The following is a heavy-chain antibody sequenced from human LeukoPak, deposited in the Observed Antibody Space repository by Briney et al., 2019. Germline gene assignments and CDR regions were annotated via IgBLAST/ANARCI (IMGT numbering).Heavy chain of an antibody. CDR1: GFTVITND. J-gene: IGHJ4*02. D-gene: IGHD1-14*01. CDR2: LYSDGNT. Sequence: GGSLRLSCAASGFTVITNDMTWVRQAPGKGLEWVSVLYSDGNTKYAHSVQGRFTISRDNSKNTLYLEMNSLSPAHTAVYYCARGVEPLAANTLAYWGQGTLVTVSS. V-gene: IGHV3-53*01. CDR3: ARGVEPLAANTLAY.